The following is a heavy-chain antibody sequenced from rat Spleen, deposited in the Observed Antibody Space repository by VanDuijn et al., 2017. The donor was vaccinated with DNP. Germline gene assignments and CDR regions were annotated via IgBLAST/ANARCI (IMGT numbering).Heavy chain of an antibody. V-gene: IGHV5-22*01. Sequence: EVQLVESGGDLVQPGRSLKLSCAASGFTFSDYYMAWVRQAPKKGLEWVASISYEGSNIHYGNSVKGRFTISRDNAKSTLYLQMDSLRSEDTATYYCATHDWDYWGQGVMVTVSS. CDR2: ISYEGSNI. J-gene: IGHJ2*01. CDR1: GFTFSDYY. CDR3: ATHDWDY. D-gene: IGHD1-7*01.